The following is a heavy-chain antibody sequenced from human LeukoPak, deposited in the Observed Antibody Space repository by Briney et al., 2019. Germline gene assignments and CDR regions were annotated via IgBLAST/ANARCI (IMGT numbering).Heavy chain of an antibody. V-gene: IGHV3-23*01. CDR1: GFTFSSYA. J-gene: IGHJ6*02. CDR2: ISGSGGST. CDR3: AKGSRYCSSTSCYYYYYYGMDV. Sequence: GGSLRPSCAASGFTFSSYAMSWVRQAPGKGLGWVSAISGSGGSTYYADSVKGRFTISRDNSKNTLYLQMNSLRAEDTAVYYCAKGSRYCSSTSCYYYYYYGMDVWGQGTTVTVSS. D-gene: IGHD2-2*01.